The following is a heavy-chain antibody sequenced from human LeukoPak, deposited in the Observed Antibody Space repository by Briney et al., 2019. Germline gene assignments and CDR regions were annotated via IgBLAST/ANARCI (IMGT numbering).Heavy chain of an antibody. J-gene: IGHJ3*02. V-gene: IGHV4-39*01. CDR1: GGSIGSSSYY. CDR2: IYYSGST. D-gene: IGHD6-19*01. Sequence: SETLSLTCNVSGGSIGSSSYYWGWIRQPPGKGLEWIGSIYYSGSTYYNPSLKSRVTISVDTSKTQFSLKLNSVTAADTAVYYCARSPTVAGGPFDAFDIWGQGTMVSVSS. CDR3: ARSPTVAGGPFDAFDI.